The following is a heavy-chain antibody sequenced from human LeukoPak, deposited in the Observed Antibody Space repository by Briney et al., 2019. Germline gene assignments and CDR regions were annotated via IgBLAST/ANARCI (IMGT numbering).Heavy chain of an antibody. V-gene: IGHV3-23*01. CDR2: ISGSGGST. CDR3: AKATTISAAGSHFVY. J-gene: IGHJ4*02. D-gene: IGHD6-13*01. Sequence: GGSLRLSCAASGFTFSSYAMSWVRQAPGKGLEWVSDISGSGGSTYYADSVKGGFTISRDNSKNTLYLQMNSLRAEDTAVFYCAKATTISAAGSHFVYWGQGTLVTVSS. CDR1: GFTFSSYA.